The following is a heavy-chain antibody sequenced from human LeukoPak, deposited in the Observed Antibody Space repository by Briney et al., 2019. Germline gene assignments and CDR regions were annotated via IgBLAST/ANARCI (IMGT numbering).Heavy chain of an antibody. CDR1: GGSISSYY. Sequence: KASETPSLTCTVSGGSISSYYWSWIRQPPGKGLEWIGYIYYSGSTNYNPSLKSRVTISVDTSKNQFSLKLSSVTAADTAVYYCARGILYFRLTGYHGGALEIWGQGTMVTVSS. D-gene: IGHD3-9*01. CDR2: IYYSGST. V-gene: IGHV4-59*01. CDR3: ARGILYFRLTGYHGGALEI. J-gene: IGHJ3*02.